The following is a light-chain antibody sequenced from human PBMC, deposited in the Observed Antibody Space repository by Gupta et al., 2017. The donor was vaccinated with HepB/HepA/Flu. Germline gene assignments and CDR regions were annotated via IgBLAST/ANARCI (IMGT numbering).Light chain of an antibody. Sequence: QSVLTQPPSVSGAPGQRVTIPCPGSSSNIGAGYDVHWYQQLPGTAPKLLFYGNSNRPSGVPDRFSGSKSGTSASLAITGLQAEDEADYYCQSYDSSLSVVFGGGTKLTVL. CDR3: QSYDSSLSVV. CDR2: GNS. J-gene: IGLJ2*01. CDR1: SSNIGAGYD. V-gene: IGLV1-40*01.